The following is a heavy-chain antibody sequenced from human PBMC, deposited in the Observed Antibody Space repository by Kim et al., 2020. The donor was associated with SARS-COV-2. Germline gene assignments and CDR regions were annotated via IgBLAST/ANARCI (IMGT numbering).Heavy chain of an antibody. CDR3: AKDNYANYYYGMDV. J-gene: IGHJ6*02. Sequence: YAESVKGRFTIYRDNSTDKLYLQMNSLRAEDTAVYYCAKDNYANYYYGMDVWGQGTTVTVSS. V-gene: IGHV3-30*02. D-gene: IGHD4-4*01.